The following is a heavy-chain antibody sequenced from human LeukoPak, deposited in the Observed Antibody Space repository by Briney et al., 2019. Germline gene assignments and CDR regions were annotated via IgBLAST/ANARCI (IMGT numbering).Heavy chain of an antibody. CDR2: MTPNSGNT. CDR3: ARGNYDGYYFDY. J-gene: IGHJ4*02. D-gene: IGHD4-23*01. Sequence: GASVKVSCKASGYTFTSYDINWVRQASGQGLEWVGWMTPNSGNTGYAQKFQGRVTMTRNTSIGTAYMELRSLTSEDAAVYYCARGNYDGYYFDYWGQRTLVTVSS. V-gene: IGHV1-8*01. CDR1: GYTFTSYD.